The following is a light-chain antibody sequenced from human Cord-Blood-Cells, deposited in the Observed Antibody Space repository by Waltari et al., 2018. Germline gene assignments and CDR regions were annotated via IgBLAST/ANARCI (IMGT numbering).Light chain of an antibody. V-gene: IGKV1-5*03. CDR2: KAS. J-gene: IGKJ1*01. CDR1: QSISSW. CDR3: QQYNSYSHVT. Sequence: DIQMTQSPSTLSASVGDRVTITCRASQSISSWLAWYQQKPGKAPKLLNYKASSLESGVPSRFSGSGSGTEFTLTISSLQPDDFATYYCQQYNSYSHVTFGQGTKVEIK.